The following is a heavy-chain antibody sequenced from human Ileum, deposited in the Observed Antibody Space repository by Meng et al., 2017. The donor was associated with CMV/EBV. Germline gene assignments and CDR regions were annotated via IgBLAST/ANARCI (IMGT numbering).Heavy chain of an antibody. D-gene: IGHD5-18*01. J-gene: IGHJ4*02. CDR3: AKVAGMGVYYFDY. CDR2: ISVSGANT. CDR1: GFTFGSYA. V-gene: IGHV3-23*01. Sequence: GGSLRLSCAASGFTFGSYAMSWVRQAPGTGLEWVSSISVSGANTYYADSVRGRFTISRDNSKNTLYLQMNSLRAEDTAVYYCAKVAGMGVYYFDYWGQGTLVTVSS.